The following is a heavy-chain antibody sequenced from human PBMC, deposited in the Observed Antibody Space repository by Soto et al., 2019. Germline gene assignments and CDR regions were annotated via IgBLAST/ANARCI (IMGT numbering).Heavy chain of an antibody. J-gene: IGHJ6*02. Sequence: PGGSLRLSCAASGFTFSIYGMHWVRQAPGKGLEWVALVWYDGGSKYYADSVKGRFTISRDNSKNTLFLQMDSLSAEDTAVYYCARAYCSSTSCSNYYYGLDVWGQGTTVTVSS. D-gene: IGHD2-2*01. CDR3: ARAYCSSTSCSNYYYGLDV. CDR2: VWYDGGSK. V-gene: IGHV3-33*01. CDR1: GFTFSIYG.